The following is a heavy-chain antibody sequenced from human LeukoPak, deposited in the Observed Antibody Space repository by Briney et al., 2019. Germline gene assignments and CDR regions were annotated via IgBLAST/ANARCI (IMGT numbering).Heavy chain of an antibody. J-gene: IGHJ5*02. V-gene: IGHV4-59*01. CDR2: IYYSGST. Sequence: SETLSLTCTVSGGALSSDYWSWIRQPPGKGLEWIGYIYYSGSTNNNPSLQSRVPISVDTSKRQFSLKLSSVTAAGTAVYYCARGVGVRYFSWGQGALVTVSS. D-gene: IGHD3-9*01. CDR1: GGALSSDY. CDR3: ARGVGVRYFS.